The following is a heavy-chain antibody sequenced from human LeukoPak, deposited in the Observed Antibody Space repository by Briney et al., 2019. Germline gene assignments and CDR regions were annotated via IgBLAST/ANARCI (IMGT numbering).Heavy chain of an antibody. CDR1: GFTFGDYA. V-gene: IGHV3-49*03. J-gene: IGHJ4*02. Sequence: GGSLRLSCTASGFTFGDYAMSWFRQAPGKGLEWVGFIRSKAYGGTTEYAASVKGRFTISRDDSKSIAYLQMNSLKTEDTAVYYCTRGGGTMIVVVHDYWGQGTLVTVSS. D-gene: IGHD3-22*01. CDR3: TRGGGTMIVVVHDY. CDR2: IRSKAYGGTT.